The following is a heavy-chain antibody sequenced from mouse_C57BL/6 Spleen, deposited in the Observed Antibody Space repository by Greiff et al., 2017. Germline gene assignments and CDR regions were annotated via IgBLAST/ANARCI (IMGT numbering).Heavy chain of an antibody. Sequence: QFQLQQSGPELVKPGASVKISCKASGYAFSSSWMNWVKQRPGKGLEWIGRIYPGDGDTNYNGKFKGKATLTADKSSSTAYMQLSSLTSEDSAVYFCARGGAMDYWGQGTSVTVSS. V-gene: IGHV1-82*01. CDR2: IYPGDGDT. CDR3: ARGGAMDY. CDR1: GYAFSSSW. J-gene: IGHJ4*01.